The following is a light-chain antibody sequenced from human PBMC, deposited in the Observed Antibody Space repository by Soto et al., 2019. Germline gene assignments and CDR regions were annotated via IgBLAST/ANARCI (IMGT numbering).Light chain of an antibody. CDR1: SSDVGGYNF. V-gene: IGLV2-8*01. CDR2: EVT. Sequence: QSALTQPPSASGSPGQSVTISCTGTSSDVGGYNFVSWYQQHPGKAPKLMIYEVTKRPSGVPDRFSGSKSGNTASLTVSGLQAEDEADYYCTGYAGSNSPVVFGGGTKVTVL. J-gene: IGLJ2*01. CDR3: TGYAGSNSPVV.